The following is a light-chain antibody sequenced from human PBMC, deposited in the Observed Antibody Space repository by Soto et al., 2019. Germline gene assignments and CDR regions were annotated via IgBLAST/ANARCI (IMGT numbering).Light chain of an antibody. CDR2: GAS. CDR1: QHIRNNY. V-gene: IGKV3-20*01. CDR3: QQYGSSWT. J-gene: IGKJ1*01. Sequence: EIMLRQSPATLSLSLGERATISCRASQHIRNNYIAWYQHKPGQATRRLIYGASCRATGIPDRFSGSGSGKDFSLTISRLEPEDFAVYYCQQYGSSWTFGQGTMVDIK.